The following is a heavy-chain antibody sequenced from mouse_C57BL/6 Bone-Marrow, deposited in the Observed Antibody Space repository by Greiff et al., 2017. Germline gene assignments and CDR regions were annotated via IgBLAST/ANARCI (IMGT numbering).Heavy chain of an antibody. CDR3: ARDYSNLFAY. CDR2: IDPSDSYT. CDR1: GYTFTSYW. Sequence: QVQLQQSGAELVKPGASVKMSCKASGYTFTSYWMHWVKQRPGQGLEWIGEIDPSDSYTNYNQKFKGKSTLTVDKSSSTAYMQLSSLTSEDSAVYYCARDYSNLFAYWGQGTLVTVSA. D-gene: IGHD2-5*01. J-gene: IGHJ3*01. V-gene: IGHV1-69*01.